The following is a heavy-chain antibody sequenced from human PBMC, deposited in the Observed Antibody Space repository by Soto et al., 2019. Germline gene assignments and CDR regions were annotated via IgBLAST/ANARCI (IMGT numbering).Heavy chain of an antibody. CDR3: ARGGRDGYNLSY. Sequence: QVQLQESGPGLVKPSETLSLTCTVSGGSVSSGSYYWSWIRQPPGKGLEWIGYIYYSGSTNYNPSLKSRVTISVDTSKNQFSLKLSSVTAADTAVYYCARGGRDGYNLSYWGQGTLVTVSS. D-gene: IGHD5-12*01. CDR1: GGSVSSGSYY. V-gene: IGHV4-61*01. CDR2: IYYSGST. J-gene: IGHJ4*02.